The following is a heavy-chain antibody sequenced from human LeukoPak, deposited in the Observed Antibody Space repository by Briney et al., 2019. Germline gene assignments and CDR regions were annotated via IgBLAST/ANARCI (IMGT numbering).Heavy chain of an antibody. CDR2: LRSDGSNI. Sequence: GGSLRLSCIASGFTFSDYGMHWVRQAPGKGLECVAFLRSDGSNIYYADSVKGRFTISRDNSKSALYLQTNSLRTEDTAVYYCAKDAYWFDPWGQGTLVTVSS. CDR3: AKDAYWFDP. J-gene: IGHJ5*02. CDR1: GFTFSDYG. V-gene: IGHV3-30*02.